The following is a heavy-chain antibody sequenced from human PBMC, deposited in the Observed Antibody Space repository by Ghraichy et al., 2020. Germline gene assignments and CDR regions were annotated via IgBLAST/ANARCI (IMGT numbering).Heavy chain of an antibody. V-gene: IGHV3-21*01. CDR2: ISSSSNYI. CDR1: GFTFGAYT. J-gene: IGHJ5*02. Sequence: GGSLRLSCAASGFTFGAYTMNWVRQAPGKGLEWVSSISSSSNYIDYVDSVRGRFTISRDNTKNSLYLQMHSLRAEDTAVYYCSRRGGPDGYLNKWFDLWGQGALVTVSS. CDR3: SRRGGPDGYLNKWFDL. D-gene: IGHD5-24*01.